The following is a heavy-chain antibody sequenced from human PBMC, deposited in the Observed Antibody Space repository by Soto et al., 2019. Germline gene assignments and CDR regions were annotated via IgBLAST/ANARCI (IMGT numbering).Heavy chain of an antibody. V-gene: IGHV3-48*03. CDR2: ISSSGSTI. J-gene: IGHJ4*02. Sequence: QAGGSLRLSCAASGFTFSSYEMNWVRQAPGKGLEWVSYISSSGSTIYYADSVKGRFTISRDNAKNSLYLQMNSLRAEDTAVYYCARAPGGDIVAAFDYWGQGTLVTVSS. CDR1: GFTFSSYE. D-gene: IGHD5-12*01. CDR3: ARAPGGDIVAAFDY.